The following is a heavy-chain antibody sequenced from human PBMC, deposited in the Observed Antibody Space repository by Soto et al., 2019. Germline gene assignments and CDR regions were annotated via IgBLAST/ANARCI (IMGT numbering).Heavy chain of an antibody. CDR3: ARRELLSGWFDP. Sequence: TLSLTCAVYGGSFSGYYWSWIRQPPGKGLEWIGEINHSGSTNYNPSLKSRVTISVDTSKNQFSLKLSSVTAADTAVYYCARRELLSGWFDPWGQGTLVTVSS. V-gene: IGHV4-34*01. J-gene: IGHJ5*02. CDR1: GGSFSGYY. CDR2: INHSGST. D-gene: IGHD1-26*01.